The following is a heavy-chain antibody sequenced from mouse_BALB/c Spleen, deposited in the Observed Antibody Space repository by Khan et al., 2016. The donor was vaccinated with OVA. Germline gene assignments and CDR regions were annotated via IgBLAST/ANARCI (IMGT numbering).Heavy chain of an antibody. Sequence: DLVKPGASVKLSCKASGYTFTSYWINWIKQRPGQGLEWIGRIAPGSGSDYYNDMFKGKATLTLDTSSSTAYIQVRSLSSEDSAVYSCARSNYYGSGLYASDYWGQGTSVTVSS. CDR1: GYTFTSYW. D-gene: IGHD1-1*01. CDR3: ARSNYYGSGLYASDY. V-gene: IGHV1S41*01. CDR2: IAPGSGSD. J-gene: IGHJ4*01.